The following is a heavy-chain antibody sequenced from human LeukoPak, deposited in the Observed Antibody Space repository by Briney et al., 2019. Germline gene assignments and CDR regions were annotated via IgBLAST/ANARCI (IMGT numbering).Heavy chain of an antibody. Sequence: SETLSLTCAVYGGSFSGYYWSWIRQPPGKGLEWIGEINHSGSTNYNPSLKSPVTISVDTSKNQFSLKLSSVTAADTAVYYFAILEWGASDYWGQGTLVTVSS. CDR1: GGSFSGYY. J-gene: IGHJ4*02. V-gene: IGHV4-34*01. CDR2: INHSGST. CDR3: AILEWGASDY. D-gene: IGHD2-15*01.